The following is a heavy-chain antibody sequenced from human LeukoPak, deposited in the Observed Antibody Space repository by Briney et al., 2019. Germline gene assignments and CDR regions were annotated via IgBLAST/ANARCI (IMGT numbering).Heavy chain of an antibody. CDR3: ARALWGDGYSYGYGDY. CDR1: GGTFNTYA. Sequence: PWASVKVSCTASGGTFNTYAISWVRQAPGQGHDWMGRIIPILGITNYAQTFKGRVTITADKSTTTAYMELSSLRSEDTAVYYCARALWGDGYSYGYGDYWGQGTLVTVSS. D-gene: IGHD5-18*01. V-gene: IGHV1-69*10. J-gene: IGHJ4*02. CDR2: IIPILGIT.